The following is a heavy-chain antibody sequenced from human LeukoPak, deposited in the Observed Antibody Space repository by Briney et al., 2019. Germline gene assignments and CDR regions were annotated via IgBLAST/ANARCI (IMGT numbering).Heavy chain of an antibody. CDR1: GFTFSNAW. V-gene: IGHV3-15*01. Sequence: PGGSLRLSCAASGFTFSNAWMSWVRQAPGKGLEWVGRIKSKTDGSTTDYAAPVKGRFTISRDDSKNTLYLQMNSLKTEDTAVYYCTTKIGWSPPWYFDLWGRGTLVTVSS. CDR2: IKSKTDGSTT. CDR3: TTKIGWSPPWYFDL. D-gene: IGHD2-8*01. J-gene: IGHJ2*01.